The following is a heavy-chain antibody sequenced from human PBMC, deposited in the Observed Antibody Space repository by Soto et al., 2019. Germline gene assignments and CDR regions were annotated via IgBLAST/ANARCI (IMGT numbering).Heavy chain of an antibody. CDR3: AKGYQMVRGSPMDV. V-gene: IGHV3-15*07. D-gene: IGHD3-10*01. CDR2: IKSKTDGGTT. CDR1: GFTFSNAW. J-gene: IGHJ6*02. Sequence: PGGSLRLSCAASGFTFSNAWINWVRQAPGKGLEWVGRIKSKTDGGTTDFAATVKGRFAISRDDSKNMVYLQMNSLKTEDTAVYYCAKGYQMVRGSPMDVWGQGTTVTVSS.